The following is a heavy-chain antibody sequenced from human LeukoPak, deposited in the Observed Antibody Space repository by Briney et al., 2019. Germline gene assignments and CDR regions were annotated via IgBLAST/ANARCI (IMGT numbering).Heavy chain of an antibody. CDR3: ARFLGLGSNWGRDC. D-gene: IGHD7-27*01. CDR1: GFTFDDYA. V-gene: IGHV3-43*02. CDR2: ISGDGGST. J-gene: IGHJ4*02. Sequence: PGGSLRLSCAASGFTFDDYAMHWVRQAPGKGLEWVSLISGDGGSTYYADSVKGRFTISRDNSKNSLLLQMNSLRAEDTAVYCCARFLGLGSNWGRDCWGQGTLVTVSS.